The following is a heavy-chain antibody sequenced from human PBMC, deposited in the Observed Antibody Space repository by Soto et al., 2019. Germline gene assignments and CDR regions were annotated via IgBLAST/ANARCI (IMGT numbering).Heavy chain of an antibody. CDR2: IIPVFGTT. V-gene: IGHV1-69*18. D-gene: IGHD3-16*01. Sequence: QVQLVQSGTEVNKSGSSVKVSCQVSGGLFNSNGINWVRQAPGQGLEWMGSIIPVFGTTKYAQKFQARVTISAEESTNTVYIQLTSLKSDDAAIYYCARGGVATWTGWFDPWGQGTPVVVSS. CDR1: GGLFNSNG. CDR3: ARGGVATWTGWFDP. J-gene: IGHJ5*02.